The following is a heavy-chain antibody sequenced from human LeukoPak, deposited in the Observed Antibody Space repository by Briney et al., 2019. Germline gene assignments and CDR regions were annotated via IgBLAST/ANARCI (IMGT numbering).Heavy chain of an antibody. CDR1: GFTFSSYG. V-gene: IGHV3-30*12. CDR3: ARDRAVAGPNYYYGMDV. CDR2: ISYDGSNK. J-gene: IGHJ6*02. D-gene: IGHD6-19*01. Sequence: PGGSLRLSCAASGFTFSSYGMHWVRQAPGKGLEWVAVISYDGSNKYYADSVKGRFTISRDNSKNTLYLQMNSLRAEDTAVYYCARDRAVAGPNYYYGMDVWGQGTTVTVSS.